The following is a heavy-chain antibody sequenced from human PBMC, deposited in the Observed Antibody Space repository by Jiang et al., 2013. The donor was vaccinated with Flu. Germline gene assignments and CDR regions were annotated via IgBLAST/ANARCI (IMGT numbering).Heavy chain of an antibody. CDR3: ARLVAVTGSSDYFDY. CDR1: GGSISSYH. CDR2: IYYTGST. V-gene: IGHV4-59*01. D-gene: IGHD2-21*02. Sequence: GSGLVKPSETLSLTCTVSGGSISSYHWNWIRQPPGKGLEWIGYIYYTGSTNCNPSLKSRVTMSLDTSKNQFSLKLSSVTAADTAVYYCARLVAVTGSSDYFDYWGPGNPGHRLL. J-gene: IGHJ4*02.